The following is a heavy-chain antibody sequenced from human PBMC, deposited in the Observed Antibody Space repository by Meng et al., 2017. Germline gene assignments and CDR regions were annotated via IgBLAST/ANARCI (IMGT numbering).Heavy chain of an antibody. V-gene: IGHV3-21*01. CDR2: ISSSSSHI. J-gene: IGHJ4*02. CDR1: GFTFSTYT. Sequence: EVQLVESGGGLVKPWGSLRLSCAASGFTFSTYTINWVRQAPGTGLEWVSSISSSSSHIYYADSVKGRFTISRDNAKNSLYLDMNSLRAEDTGVYYCALNAGGGSFDYWGQGTLVTVSS. CDR3: ALNAGGGSFDY. D-gene: IGHD2-15*01.